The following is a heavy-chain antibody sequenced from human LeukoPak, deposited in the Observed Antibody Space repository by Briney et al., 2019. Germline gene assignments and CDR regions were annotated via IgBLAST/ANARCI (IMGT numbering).Heavy chain of an antibody. V-gene: IGHV5-51*01. Sequence: GESLKISCKGSGHSFTSYWIGWVRQMPGKGLEWMGIIYPGDTDTRYSPSFQGQVTISADKSISTAYLQWSSLKASDTAMYYCARRKRRYDFWSGYYAFDYWGQGTLVTVSS. CDR1: GHSFTSYW. CDR3: ARRKRRYDFWSGYYAFDY. D-gene: IGHD3-3*01. J-gene: IGHJ4*02. CDR2: IYPGDTDT.